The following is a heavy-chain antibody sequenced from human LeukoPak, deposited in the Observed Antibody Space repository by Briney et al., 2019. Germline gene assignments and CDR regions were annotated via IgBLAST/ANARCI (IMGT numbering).Heavy chain of an antibody. CDR2: IYTSGST. CDR1: GGSISSYY. Sequence: PSETLPLTCTVSGGSISSYYWSWIRQPAGEGLEWIGRIYTSGSTNYNPSLKSRVTMSVDTSKNQFSLKLSSVTAADTAVYYCARGLGAIAVAGWSYYFDYWGQGTLVTVSS. J-gene: IGHJ4*02. CDR3: ARGLGAIAVAGWSYYFDY. V-gene: IGHV4-4*07. D-gene: IGHD6-19*01.